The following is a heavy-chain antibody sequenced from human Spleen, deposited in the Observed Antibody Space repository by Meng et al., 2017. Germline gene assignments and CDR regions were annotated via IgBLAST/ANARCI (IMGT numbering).Heavy chain of an antibody. CDR3: AKDRVIVVTRYFDL. CDR2: ISNGGGNT. D-gene: IGHD3-22*01. J-gene: IGHJ2*01. Sequence: EVQLLESGGGLVQPGGSLRLSCAASRFTFSNYAMSWVRQAPGKGLECVSSISNGGGNTYYADSVKGRFTISRDNSKNTLVLQMNNLRAEDTAVYYCAKDRVIVVTRYFDLWGRGTLVTVSS. CDR1: RFTFSNYA. V-gene: IGHV3-23*01.